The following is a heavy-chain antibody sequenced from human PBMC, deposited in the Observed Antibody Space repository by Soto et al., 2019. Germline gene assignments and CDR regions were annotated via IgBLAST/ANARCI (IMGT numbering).Heavy chain of an antibody. J-gene: IGHJ4*02. CDR2: IYYSGST. Sequence: QLQLQESGPGLVKPSQTLSPTCTISGVSISRGGYYWTWIRHHPQKGLEWIGHIYYSGSTYYNPALKSRVAVSVGTSKSQFCLKLTSVNAADTAVYYCVREYYYDNSGFDYWGQGTLVAVSS. CDR1: GVSISRGGYY. CDR3: VREYYYDNSGFDY. D-gene: IGHD3-22*01. V-gene: IGHV4-31*03.